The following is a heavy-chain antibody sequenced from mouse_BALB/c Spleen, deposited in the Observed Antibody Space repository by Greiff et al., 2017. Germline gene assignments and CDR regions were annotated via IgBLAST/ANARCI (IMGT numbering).Heavy chain of an antibody. J-gene: IGHJ2*01. CDR3: NAPSYYGNFHFDY. Sequence: EVQLQQSGAELVRSGASVKLSCTASGFNIKDYYMHWVKQRPEQGLEWIGWIDPENGDTEYAPKFQGKATMTADTSSNTAYLQLSSLTSEDTAVYYCNAPSYYGNFHFDYWGQGTTLTVSS. CDR1: GFNIKDYY. D-gene: IGHD2-10*01. CDR2: IDPENGDT. V-gene: IGHV14-4*02.